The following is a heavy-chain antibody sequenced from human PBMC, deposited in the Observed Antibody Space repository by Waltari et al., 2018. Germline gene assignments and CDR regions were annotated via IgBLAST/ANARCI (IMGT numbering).Heavy chain of an antibody. D-gene: IGHD3-3*01. J-gene: IGHJ5*02. Sequence: QVQLQESGPGLVKPSETLSLTCTVSGGSISSYYWSWIRQPPGKGLEWIGYIYYSGSTNYNPSLTSRVTISVDTSKTQFSLTLSSVTAADTAVYYCARTQYDFWSGYYTRWFDPWGQGTLVTVSS. V-gene: IGHV4-59*08. CDR3: ARTQYDFWSGYYTRWFDP. CDR2: IYYSGST. CDR1: GGSISSYY.